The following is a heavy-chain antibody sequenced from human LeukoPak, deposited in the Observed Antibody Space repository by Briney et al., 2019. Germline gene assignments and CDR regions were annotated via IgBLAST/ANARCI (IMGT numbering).Heavy chain of an antibody. V-gene: IGHV1-2*02. CDR1: GSTFTDYY. J-gene: IGHJ4*02. Sequence: ASVKVSCKASGSTFTDYYFHWVRKAPGQGFGWMGWINTNDGDTNYAQKFQGRVTMTRDTSISTAHMEVSRLRSDDTAVYYCARANFLYCSSSTCLFDYWGQGTLVTVSS. CDR2: INTNDGDT. CDR3: ARANFLYCSSSTCLFDY. D-gene: IGHD2-2*01.